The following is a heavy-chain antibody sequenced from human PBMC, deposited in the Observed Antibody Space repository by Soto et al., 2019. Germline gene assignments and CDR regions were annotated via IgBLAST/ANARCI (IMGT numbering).Heavy chain of an antibody. J-gene: IGHJ5*02. Sequence: GGSLRLSCAASGFPFSIYALHVVRQSPGKGLEWVALISYDGRNKDYADSVKGRFTISRDNSKNTMNLQMKSLRAEDTAVYYCARVMEVANKTWLDPWVQGTLVTVSP. CDR3: ARVMEVANKTWLDP. CDR1: GFPFSIYA. V-gene: IGHV3-30*04. CDR2: ISYDGRNK. D-gene: IGHD2-8*01.